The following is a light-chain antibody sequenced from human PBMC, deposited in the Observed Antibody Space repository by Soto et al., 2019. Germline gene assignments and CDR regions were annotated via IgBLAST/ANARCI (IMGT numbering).Light chain of an antibody. V-gene: IGKV1-5*01. CDR1: QSISTW. Sequence: DIQMTQSPSTLSASVGDRVTITCRASQSISTWLAWYQQKPGKAPKLLIYDASILESGVPSRFSGSGSGTEFTLTIISLQPDDFATYYCQQYNSFSGVTFGPGTKVDI. J-gene: IGKJ3*01. CDR2: DAS. CDR3: QQYNSFSGVT.